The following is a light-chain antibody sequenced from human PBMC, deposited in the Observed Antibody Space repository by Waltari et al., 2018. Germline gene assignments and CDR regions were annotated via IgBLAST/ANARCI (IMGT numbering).Light chain of an antibody. CDR2: GAS. V-gene: IGKV3-20*01. J-gene: IGKJ1*01. Sequence: EIVLTQSPGTLSLSPGERATISCRASQSVSSTFLAWYQQKPGQAPRLLIYGASTRATDIPDRFSGSGSGTDFTLTISRLEPEDFAVYYCQQYGGSPLWTFGQGTKVEIK. CDR3: QQYGGSPLWT. CDR1: QSVSSTF.